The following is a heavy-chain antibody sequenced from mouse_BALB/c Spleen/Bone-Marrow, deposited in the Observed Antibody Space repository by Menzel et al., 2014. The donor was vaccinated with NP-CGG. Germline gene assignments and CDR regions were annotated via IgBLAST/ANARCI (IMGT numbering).Heavy chain of an antibody. V-gene: IGHV1-9*01. CDR2: ILPGSRST. Sequence: VQLQQSGAELMKPGASVKISCKATGYTFSNYWIEWVKQRPGHGLEWIGEILPGSRSTDYNENFKGKATFTADTSSNTAYMQLSSLTSEDSAVYYCPRGNYRYDGEMTFAYWGQGTLVT. D-gene: IGHD2-14*01. CDR1: GYTFSNYW. J-gene: IGHJ3*01. CDR3: PRGNYRYDGEMTFAY.